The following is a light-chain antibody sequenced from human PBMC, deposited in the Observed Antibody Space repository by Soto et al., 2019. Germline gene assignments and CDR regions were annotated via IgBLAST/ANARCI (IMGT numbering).Light chain of an antibody. CDR1: QGIGSA. V-gene: IGKV1-13*02. J-gene: IGKJ4*01. CDR3: QQFNSSPLT. CDR2: DAS. Sequence: AIQLTQSPSSLSASVGDRVTITCRASQGIGSALAWYQQRPGEAPRFLIYDASTLGSGVPLRFSGSGSGTYFTLTISTLQLEDFATYYCQQFNSSPLTFGGGTKVEIK.